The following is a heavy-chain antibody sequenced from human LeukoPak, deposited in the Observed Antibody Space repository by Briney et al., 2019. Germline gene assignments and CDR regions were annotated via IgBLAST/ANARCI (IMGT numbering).Heavy chain of an antibody. V-gene: IGHV3-30*01. D-gene: IGHD3-22*01. CDR1: GFTFSSYA. CDR3: ARFFDSSFD. Sequence: GRSLRLSCAASGFTFSSYAMRWVRQAPGKGLEWVAVISYDGSNKYYADSVKGRFTISRDNSKNTLYLQMNSLRAEDTAVYYCARFFDSSFDWGQGALVTVSS. J-gene: IGHJ4*02. CDR2: ISYDGSNK.